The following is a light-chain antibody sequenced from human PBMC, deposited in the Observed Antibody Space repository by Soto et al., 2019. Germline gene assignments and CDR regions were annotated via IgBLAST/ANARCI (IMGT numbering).Light chain of an antibody. Sequence: QSVLTHPPSASGTPGQRVTISCSGSSSNIGSNTVNWYQQLPGTAPKLLIYSNNQRPSGVPDRFSGSKSGTSASLAISGLQSEDEADYYCAAWDDGLNGPVFGTGTKVTVL. CDR1: SSNIGSNT. V-gene: IGLV1-44*01. CDR3: AAWDDGLNGPV. CDR2: SNN. J-gene: IGLJ1*01.